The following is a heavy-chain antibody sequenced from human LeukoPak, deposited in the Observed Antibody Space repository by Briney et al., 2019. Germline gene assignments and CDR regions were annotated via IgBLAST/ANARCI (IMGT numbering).Heavy chain of an antibody. V-gene: IGHV3-30-3*01. J-gene: IGHJ5*02. CDR3: ARDLNNGSYHWFDP. Sequence: GGSLRLSCAASGFTFSSYAMHWVRQAPGKGLEWVAVISYDGSNKYYADSVKGRFTISRDNSKNTLYLQMNSLRAEDTAIYYCARDLNNGSYHWFDPWGQGTLVTVSS. CDR1: GFTFSSYA. CDR2: ISYDGSNK. D-gene: IGHD1-26*01.